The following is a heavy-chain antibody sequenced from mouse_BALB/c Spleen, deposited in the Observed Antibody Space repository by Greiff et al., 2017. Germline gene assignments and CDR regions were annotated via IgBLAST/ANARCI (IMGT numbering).Heavy chain of an antibody. CDR1: GFNIKDTY. CDR2: IDPANGNT. D-gene: IGHD2-1*01. J-gene: IGHJ2*01. Sequence: EVKLMESGAELVKPGASVKLSCTASGFNIKDTYMHWVKQRPEQGLEWIGRIDPANGNTKYDPKFQGKATITADTSSNTAYLQLSSLTSEDTAVYYCFYYGNYVGYFDYWGQGTTLTVSS. CDR3: FYYGNYVGYFDY. V-gene: IGHV14-3*02.